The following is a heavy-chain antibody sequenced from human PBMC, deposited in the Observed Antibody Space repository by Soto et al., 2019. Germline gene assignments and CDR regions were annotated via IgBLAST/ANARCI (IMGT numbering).Heavy chain of an antibody. CDR3: AHRHVLRSFDRLSPFDP. CDR1: GFSLSTSGVG. Sequence: SGPTLVNPTQTLTLTCTFSGFSLSTSGVGVGWIRQPPGNALEWLALIYWDDDKRYSPSLKSRLTITKDTSKNQVVLTMTNMDPVDTATYSCAHRHVLRSFDRLSPFDPWGQGTLVTVSS. D-gene: IGHD3-9*01. J-gene: IGHJ5*02. CDR2: IYWDDDK. V-gene: IGHV2-5*02.